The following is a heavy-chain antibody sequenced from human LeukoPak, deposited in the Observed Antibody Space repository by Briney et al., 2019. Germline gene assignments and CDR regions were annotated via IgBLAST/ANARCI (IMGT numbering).Heavy chain of an antibody. CDR2: ISGSGGST. CDR3: AKSLYSSSWYDGGNWFDP. J-gene: IGHJ5*02. CDR1: GFTFSSYA. Sequence: GGSLRLSCAASGFTFSSYAMSWVRQAPGKGLEWVSAISGSGGSTYYADSVKGLFTISRDNSKNTLYLQMNSLRAEDTAVYYCAKSLYSSSWYDGGNWFDPWGQGTLVTVSS. V-gene: IGHV3-23*01. D-gene: IGHD6-13*01.